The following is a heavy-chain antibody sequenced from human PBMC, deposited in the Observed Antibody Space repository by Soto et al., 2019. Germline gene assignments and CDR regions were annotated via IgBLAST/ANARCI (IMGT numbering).Heavy chain of an antibody. V-gene: IGHV4-39*01. CDR2: IYYSGST. CDR3: ARVSYGDYLNWFDP. J-gene: IGHJ5*02. CDR1: GGSISSSSYY. Sequence: LSLTCTVSGGSISSSSYYWGWIRQPPGKGLEWIGSIYYSGSTYYNPSLKSRVTISVDTSKNQFSLKLSSVTAADTAVYYCARVSYGDYLNWFDPWGQGTLVTVSS. D-gene: IGHD4-17*01.